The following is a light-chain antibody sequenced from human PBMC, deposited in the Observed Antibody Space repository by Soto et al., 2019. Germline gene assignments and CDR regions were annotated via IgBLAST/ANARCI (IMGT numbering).Light chain of an antibody. Sequence: DIQMTQSLSSLSASVGDSVTITCRASQSISNSLTWYQQKPGKAPKFLIYVASTLQRGVPSRFTASGSGTDFTLTISSLHPEDFATYYCQQSFSPPYTFGQGTKLEIK. J-gene: IGKJ2*01. CDR2: VAS. CDR3: QQSFSPPYT. CDR1: QSISNS. V-gene: IGKV1-39*01.